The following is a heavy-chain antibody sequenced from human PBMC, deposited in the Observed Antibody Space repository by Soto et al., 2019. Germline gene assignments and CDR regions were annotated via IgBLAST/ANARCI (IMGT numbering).Heavy chain of an antibody. CDR2: VSSDGGNK. V-gene: IGHV3-30*09. CDR1: AFTFSSYT. Sequence: QVRLVESGGGIVQPGGSLRLSCAASAFTFSSYTMHWVRQAPGKGLEWVAVVSSDGGNKYYAGSVKGRFAISRDNSQNTLFLQMNSLRAEDTAVYSCAXERXFXTXXXXXXXXAXDXWGRGTMVTVSS. CDR3: AXERXFXTXXXXXXXXAXDX. J-gene: IGHJ3*02.